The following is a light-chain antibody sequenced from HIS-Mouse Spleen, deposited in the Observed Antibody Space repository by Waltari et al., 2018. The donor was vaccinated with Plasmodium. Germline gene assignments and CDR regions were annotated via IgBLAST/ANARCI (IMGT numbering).Light chain of an antibody. J-gene: IGLJ3*02. V-gene: IGLV3-10*01. CDR1: ALPTKY. Sequence: SYELTQPPSVSVSPGQTARITCSGDALPTKYAYWYQQKSGQAPVLVIYEDSKRPSGIPERFCGSSSGTMATLTISGGQVEDEADYYCYSTDSSGNHRVFGGGTKLTVL. CDR2: EDS. CDR3: YSTDSSGNHRV.